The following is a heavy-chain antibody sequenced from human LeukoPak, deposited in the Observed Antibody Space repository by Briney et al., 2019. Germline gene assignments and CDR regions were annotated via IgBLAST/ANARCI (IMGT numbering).Heavy chain of an antibody. V-gene: IGHV3-23*01. Sequence: PGGSLRLSRAASGFTFNRYGMSWVRQAPGKGLEWVSAISGSGGTTYYADSVKGRFTISRDNSKNTLYLQINSLRDEDTAVYYCAKDHLPGIVVADRDYWGQGTLVTVSS. CDR1: GFTFNRYG. J-gene: IGHJ4*02. D-gene: IGHD6-19*01. CDR3: AKDHLPGIVVADRDY. CDR2: ISGSGGTT.